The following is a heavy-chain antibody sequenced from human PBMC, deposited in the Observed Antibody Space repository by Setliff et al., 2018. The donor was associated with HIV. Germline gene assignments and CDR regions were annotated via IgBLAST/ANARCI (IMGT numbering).Heavy chain of an antibody. D-gene: IGHD1-1*01. CDR2: IYSDGST. CDR3: AKPRLYNSALEN. V-gene: IGHV3-66*02. CDR1: GFTFGSYD. Sequence: GGSLRLSCAASGFTFGSYDMAWVRQGPGKGLEWVSTIYSDGSTYHADSVKGRFTLSRDTSKNTLSLQMNTLRPEDTAVYYCAKPRLYNSALENWGQGTLVTVSS. J-gene: IGHJ4*02.